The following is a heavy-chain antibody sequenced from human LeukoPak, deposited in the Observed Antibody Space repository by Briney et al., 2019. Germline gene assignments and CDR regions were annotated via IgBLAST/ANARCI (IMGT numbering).Heavy chain of an antibody. V-gene: IGHV4-59*01. CDR2: IYYSGST. J-gene: IGHJ4*02. CDR3: ARGCYYERSGYCPFDY. Sequence: SETLSLTRTVSGASISSYYCSWVRQPPGKGLEWIGYIYYSGSTNYNPSLKSRVTMSVDTSKNQFSLKLSSVTAADTAVYYCARGCYYERSGYCPFDYWGPGTLVTVSS. CDR1: GASISSYY. D-gene: IGHD3-22*01.